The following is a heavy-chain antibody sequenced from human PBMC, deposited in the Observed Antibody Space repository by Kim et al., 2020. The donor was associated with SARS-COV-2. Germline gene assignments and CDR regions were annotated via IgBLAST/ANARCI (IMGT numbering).Heavy chain of an antibody. CDR3: ARAPQRFGELFLTYYGMDV. D-gene: IGHD3-10*01. Sequence: SVKVSCKASGGTFSSYAISWVRQAPGQGLEWMGGIIPIFGTANYAQKFQGRVTITADESTSTAYMELSSLRSEDTAVYYCARAPQRFGELFLTYYGMDVWGQGTTVTVSS. CDR2: IIPIFGTA. J-gene: IGHJ6*02. CDR1: GGTFSSYA. V-gene: IGHV1-69*13.